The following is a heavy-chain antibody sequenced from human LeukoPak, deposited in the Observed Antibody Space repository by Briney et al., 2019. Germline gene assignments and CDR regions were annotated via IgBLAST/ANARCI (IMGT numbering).Heavy chain of an antibody. CDR1: GYTFIGHY. Sequence: SVKVSCKASGYTFIGHYIHWVRQAPGQGPEWMGGIFPISGTTNYAQKFQVRVTFTADESTSTAYMELSSLRAEDTAVYYCARDLLGSHTSYSSGAWDYWGQGTLVTVSS. J-gene: IGHJ4*02. V-gene: IGHV1-69*13. CDR2: IFPISGTT. CDR3: ARDLLGSHTSYSSGAWDY. D-gene: IGHD3-9*01.